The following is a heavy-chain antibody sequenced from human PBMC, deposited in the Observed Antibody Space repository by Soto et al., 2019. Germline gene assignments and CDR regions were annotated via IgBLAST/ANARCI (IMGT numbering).Heavy chain of an antibody. CDR1: GGSISSGGYY. V-gene: IGHV4-31*03. D-gene: IGHD3-16*02. Sequence: QVQLQESGPGLVKPSQTLSLTCTVSGGSISSGGYYWSWIRQHPGKGLEWIGYIYYSGSTYYNPSLKSRVTISVDTSKNQFSLKLSSVTAADTAVYYCARGLQYDYIWGGYRLNWFDPWGQGTLVTVSS. CDR3: ARGLQYDYIWGGYRLNWFDP. J-gene: IGHJ5*02. CDR2: IYYSGST.